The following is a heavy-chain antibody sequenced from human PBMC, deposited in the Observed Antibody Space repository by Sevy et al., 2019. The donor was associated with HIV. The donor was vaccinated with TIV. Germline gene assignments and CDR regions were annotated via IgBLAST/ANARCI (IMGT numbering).Heavy chain of an antibody. CDR3: ARERITMIEGVFITTYYHYGMDV. J-gene: IGHJ6*02. Sequence: ASVKVSCKASGYTFSNYYMDWVRQAPGQGLEWMGRINPNSGGTNYAQKFQGRVTMTRDTSIRTAYMELTGLRSDDTAVYYCARERITMIEGVFITTYYHYGMDVWGQGTTVTVSS. CDR1: GYTFSNYY. D-gene: IGHD3-10*01. V-gene: IGHV1-2*06. CDR2: INPNSGGT.